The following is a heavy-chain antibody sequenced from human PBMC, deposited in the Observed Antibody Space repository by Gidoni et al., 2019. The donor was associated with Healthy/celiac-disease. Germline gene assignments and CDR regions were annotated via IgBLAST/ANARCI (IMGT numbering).Heavy chain of an antibody. CDR1: GFTFSSYG. V-gene: IGHV3-33*01. D-gene: IGHD2-2*01. J-gene: IGHJ4*02. CDR2: IWYDGSNK. CDR3: ARGGSSTIAFDY. Sequence: QVQLVESGGGVVQPGRSLRRSCAASGFTFSSYGMHWVRQAPGKGREWVAVIWYDGSNKYYADSVKGRFTISRDNSKNTLYLQMNSLRAEDTAVYYCARGGSSTIAFDYWGQGTLVTVSS.